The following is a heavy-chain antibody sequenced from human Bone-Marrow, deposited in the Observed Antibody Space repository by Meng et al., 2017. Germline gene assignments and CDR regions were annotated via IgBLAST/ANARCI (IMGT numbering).Heavy chain of an antibody. D-gene: IGHD2-2*01. J-gene: IGHJ4*02. Sequence: QVQLQESGPGLVKPSETLSLTCAVSGDSISGANWWSWVRQTPGKGLEWIGEVWHSGASTYNRSLQGRVTMSVDKSKNQFSLILTSVTAADTAIYYCASRYQLPTHFDYWGQGALVTVSS. CDR1: GDSISGANW. CDR2: VWHSGAS. CDR3: ASRYQLPTHFDY. V-gene: IGHV4-4*02.